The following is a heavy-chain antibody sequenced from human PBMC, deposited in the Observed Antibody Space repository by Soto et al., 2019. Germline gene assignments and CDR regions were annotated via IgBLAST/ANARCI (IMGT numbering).Heavy chain of an antibody. CDR3: ARDRGWYGPPDV. Sequence: QVQLVESGGGLVKPGGSLRLSCAASGFSFSDSYMSWVRQAPGKGLEWVAYISGSSGYTGYADSVKGRFTISRDKAKNSLYLQMNSLRVEDTAVYYCARDRGWYGPPDVWGQGTTVTVSS. V-gene: IGHV3-11*06. J-gene: IGHJ6*02. CDR2: ISGSSGYT. D-gene: IGHD2-15*01. CDR1: GFSFSDSY.